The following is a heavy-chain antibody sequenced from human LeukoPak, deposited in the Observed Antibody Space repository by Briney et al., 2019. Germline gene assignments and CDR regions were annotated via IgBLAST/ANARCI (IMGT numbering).Heavy chain of an antibody. D-gene: IGHD2-15*01. CDR1: GGSISGGEYH. J-gene: IGHJ4*02. CDR2: IYNSGST. V-gene: IGHV4-30-4*01. Sequence: SETLSLTCTVSGGSISGGEYHWSWIRQPPGKGLEWIGYIYNSGSTYYNPSLESRVTISEDTSNNQFSLKVNSVTAADTAVYYCASYRAGEGGRGYWGQGTLVTVSS. CDR3: ASYRAGEGGRGY.